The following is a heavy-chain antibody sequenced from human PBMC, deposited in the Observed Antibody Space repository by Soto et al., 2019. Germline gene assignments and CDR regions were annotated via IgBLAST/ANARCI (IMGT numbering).Heavy chain of an antibody. CDR2: ISAYNGNT. CDR1: GYTFTSYG. CDR3: AEGSYSGSYLGAFDI. J-gene: IGHJ3*02. D-gene: IGHD1-26*01. V-gene: IGHV1-18*01. Sequence: GASVMVSCKASGYTFTSYGISWVRQARGQGLEWMGWISAYNGNTNYAQKLQGRVTMTTDTSTSTAYMELRSLRSDDTAVYYCAEGSYSGSYLGAFDIWGQGTMVTVSS.